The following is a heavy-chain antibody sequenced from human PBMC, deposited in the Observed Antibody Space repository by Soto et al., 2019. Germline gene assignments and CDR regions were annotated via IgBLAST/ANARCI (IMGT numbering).Heavy chain of an antibody. CDR3: TGASGLTNGVDP. J-gene: IGHJ5*02. V-gene: IGHV1-69*12. D-gene: IGHD3-9*01. Sequence: QVQLVQSGAELKKPGSSVKVSCKVSGVSIKSSSITWVRQALGQGLEWMGGTIPLFGTPHYAQKFPGRVTVTAVESTSTVSMYLSILRSEGTAEYYSTGASGLTNGVDPGGQGTLITVSS. CDR2: TIPLFGTP. CDR1: GVSIKSSS.